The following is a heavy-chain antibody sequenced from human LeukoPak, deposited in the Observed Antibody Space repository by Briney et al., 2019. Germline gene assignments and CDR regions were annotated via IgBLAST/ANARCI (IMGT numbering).Heavy chain of an antibody. CDR1: GGTFSSYA. D-gene: IGHD3-9*01. J-gene: IGHJ6*02. V-gene: IGHV1-69*04. CDR2: IIPILGIA. CDR3: ARGDYDILTGYTDYYYYGMDV. Sequence: ASVKVSCKASGGTFSSYAISWVRQAPGQGLEWMGRIIPILGIANYAQKFQGRVTITADKSTSTAYMELSSLRSEDTAVYYCARGDYDILTGYTDYYYYGMDVWGQGTTVTVSS.